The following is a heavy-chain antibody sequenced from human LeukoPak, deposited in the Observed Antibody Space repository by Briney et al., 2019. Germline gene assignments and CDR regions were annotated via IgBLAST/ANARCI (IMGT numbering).Heavy chain of an antibody. Sequence: GESLKISCKASGYSFTSYWIGWVRQMPGKGLEWMGIVYPDDSDTRYSPSFQGQVTISADKSINTAYLQWSSLEASDTAMYYCARRVVGATSCFDYWGQGTLVTVSS. CDR3: ARRVVGATSCFDY. CDR2: VYPDDSDT. D-gene: IGHD1-26*01. V-gene: IGHV5-51*01. J-gene: IGHJ4*02. CDR1: GYSFTSYW.